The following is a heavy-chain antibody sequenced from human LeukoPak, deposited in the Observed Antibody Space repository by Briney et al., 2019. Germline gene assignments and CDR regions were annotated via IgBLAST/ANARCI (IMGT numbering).Heavy chain of an antibody. CDR1: GGSINSYY. D-gene: IGHD5-12*01. Sequence: SETLSLTCTVSGGSINSYYWSWIRQPPGKGLEWIGYIYYSGSTNYNPSLKSRVTISVDTSKNQFSLSLSSVTAADTAVYYCARVVGSMVATPYYFDYWGQGTLVTVSS. CDR2: IYYSGST. J-gene: IGHJ4*02. CDR3: ARVVGSMVATPYYFDY. V-gene: IGHV4-59*01.